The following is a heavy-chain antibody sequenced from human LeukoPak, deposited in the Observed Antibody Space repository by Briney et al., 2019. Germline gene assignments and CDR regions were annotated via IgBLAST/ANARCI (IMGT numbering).Heavy chain of an antibody. J-gene: IGHJ4*02. CDR1: GASTSDYH. CDR2: IYYSGST. CDR3: ARGRYSSSP. D-gene: IGHD6-6*01. Sequence: KPSETLSLTCAVSGASTSDYHWSWMRQPPGKGQEWIGYIYYSGSTNYNPSLKSRVTISVDTSKNQFSLKLSSVTAADTAVYYCARGRYSSSPWGQGALVTVSS. V-gene: IGHV4-59*01.